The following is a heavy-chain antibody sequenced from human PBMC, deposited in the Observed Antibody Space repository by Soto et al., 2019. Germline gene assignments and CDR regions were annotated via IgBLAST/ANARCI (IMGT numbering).Heavy chain of an antibody. CDR1: GFTFSSYA. CDR2: ISAGGGGT. CDR3: ANEGKDCNGGKCRSWFDP. D-gene: IGHD2-15*01. Sequence: GGSLRLSCAASGFTFSSYALSWVRQAPGKGLEWVSSISAGGGGTYYADYVKGRFAISRDNSKNTLYLQMNSLRAEDTAIFYRANEGKDCNGGKCRSWFDPWGQGTLVTVSS. J-gene: IGHJ5*02. V-gene: IGHV3-23*01.